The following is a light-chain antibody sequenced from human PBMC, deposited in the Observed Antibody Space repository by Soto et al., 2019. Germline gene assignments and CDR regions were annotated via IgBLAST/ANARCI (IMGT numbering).Light chain of an antibody. CDR1: SSDVGAYDY. V-gene: IGLV2-8*01. Sequence: QSVLTQPPSASGSPGQSVTISCTGTSSDVGAYDYVCWYQQHPGKAPKLMIYEVNKRPSGVPDRFSGSKSGNTAPLTVSGLQAGDEADYYCSSFAANDNVVFGGGTQLTV. J-gene: IGLJ3*02. CDR2: EVN. CDR3: SSFAANDNVV.